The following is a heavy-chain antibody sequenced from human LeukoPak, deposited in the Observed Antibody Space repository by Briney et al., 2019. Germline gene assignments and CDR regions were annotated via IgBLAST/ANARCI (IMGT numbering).Heavy chain of an antibody. J-gene: IGHJ6*03. CDR3: ARVAGSSWAGYYYYYHMDV. V-gene: IGHV4-34*01. CDR1: GGSFSTYY. Sequence: SETLSLTCAVYGGSFSTYYWSWIRQAPGKGLEWIGEIKHSGSTNYNPSLKSRVTVSVDTSKNQFSLKLSSVTAADTAVYYCARVAGSSWAGYYYYYHMDVWGKGTTDTVSS. D-gene: IGHD6-13*01. CDR2: IKHSGST.